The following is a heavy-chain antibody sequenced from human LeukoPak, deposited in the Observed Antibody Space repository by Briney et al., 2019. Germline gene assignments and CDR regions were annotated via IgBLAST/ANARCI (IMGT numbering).Heavy chain of an antibody. V-gene: IGHV3-48*02. D-gene: IGHD4-17*01. CDR2: ISSSSTTI. J-gene: IGHJ4*02. Sequence: GGSLRLSCAASGLTFRSYHMNWVRQAPGKGLEWVSYISSSSTTIYYADSVKGRFTISRDNAQNSLYLQMNSLRDEDTAVYYCARVYGDYGPFLDYWGQGTLVTVSS. CDR3: ARVYGDYGPFLDY. CDR1: GLTFRSYH.